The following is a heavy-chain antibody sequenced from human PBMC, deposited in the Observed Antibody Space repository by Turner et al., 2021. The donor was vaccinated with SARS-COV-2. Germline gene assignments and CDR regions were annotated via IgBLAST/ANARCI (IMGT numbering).Heavy chain of an antibody. J-gene: IGHJ6*02. V-gene: IGHV4-4*07. CDR3: AREWWESTTVTTAAYYFGMDV. D-gene: IGHD4-17*01. Sequence: QVQLQEAGPGRVQPSETQSLTCTDTGGSISSFYWSWVRQPAGKGLEWIGRIYTIGSTNDNPSLKRRVTMSVDTSKNRFSLKLSSVTAADTAVYYCAREWWESTTVTTAAYYFGMDVWGQGTTVTVSS. CDR1: GGSISSFY. CDR2: IYTIGST.